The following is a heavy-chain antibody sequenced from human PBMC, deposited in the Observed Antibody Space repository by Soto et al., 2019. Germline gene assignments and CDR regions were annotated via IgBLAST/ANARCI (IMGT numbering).Heavy chain of an antibody. Sequence: GGSLRLSCAAPGLTLSSYWMAWVRQTSGKGLEFVANISPDGNEINYVDSVKGRFTISRDNAKNFLFLQMDSLRDDDTAVYYCGTDQWGGAFDIGGRGTVVTVSS. CDR1: GLTLSSYW. CDR3: GTDQWGGAFDI. CDR2: ISPDGNEI. V-gene: IGHV3-7*01. J-gene: IGHJ3*02. D-gene: IGHD3-10*01.